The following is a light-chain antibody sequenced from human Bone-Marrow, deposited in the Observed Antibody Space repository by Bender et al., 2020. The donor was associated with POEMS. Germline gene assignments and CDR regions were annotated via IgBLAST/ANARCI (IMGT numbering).Light chain of an antibody. CDR1: RGDVGGYDS. CDR2: DVN. V-gene: IGLV2-14*03. J-gene: IGLJ1*01. CDR3: SSYTSSSTYV. Sequence: QSALTQPASVSGSPGQSITISCTGTRGDVGGYDSVSWFQQHPGKAPRLIIYDVNKRPSGVSLRFSGSKSGSSTTSLAISGLQAEDEADYCCSSYTSSSTYVFGTGTRDNVL.